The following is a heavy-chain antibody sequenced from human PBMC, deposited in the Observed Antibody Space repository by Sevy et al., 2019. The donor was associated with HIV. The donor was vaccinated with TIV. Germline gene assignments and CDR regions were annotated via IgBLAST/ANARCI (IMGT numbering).Heavy chain of an antibody. Sequence: GGSLRLSCAASGFSISGYTMNWVRQALGKGLEWVSSISSGSSFIYYADSLKGRFTISRDNARNLLYLQMNSLRAEDTAVYYCAVIASDHGFHIWGQGTMVTVSS. J-gene: IGHJ3*02. CDR3: AVIASDHGFHI. V-gene: IGHV3-21*01. CDR2: ISSGSSFI. CDR1: GFSISGYT. D-gene: IGHD6-13*01.